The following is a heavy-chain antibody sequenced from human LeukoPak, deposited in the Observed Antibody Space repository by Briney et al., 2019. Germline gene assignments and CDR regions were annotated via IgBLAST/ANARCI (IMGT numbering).Heavy chain of an antibody. D-gene: IGHD3-10*01. CDR2: IYYSGST. V-gene: IGHV4-59*08. J-gene: IGHJ4*02. Sequence: PSETLSLTCTVSGGSISSYYWSWIRQPPGRELVWSGHIYYSGSTYYNPSLKSRVTISVDTSKNQFSLKLSSVTAADTAVYYCARLVGLLRFGELWPGDTFYDYWGQGTLVTVSS. CDR3: ARLVGLLRFGELWPGDTFYDY. CDR1: GGSISSYY.